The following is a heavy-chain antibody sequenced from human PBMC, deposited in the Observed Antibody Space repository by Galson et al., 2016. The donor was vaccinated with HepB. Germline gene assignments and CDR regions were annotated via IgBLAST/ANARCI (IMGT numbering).Heavy chain of an antibody. CDR1: GFAFSSYG. J-gene: IGHJ6*03. V-gene: IGHV3-33*01. CDR3: VRSSGSGSLANGNYMDV. Sequence: SLRLSCAASGFAFSSYGMHWVRQAPGKGLEWVALIWYDGNNKYYAGSVKGRFTISRDNSRNTLYLQMSSLRAEDTAVYYCVRSSGSGSLANGNYMDVWGKGTTVTVSS. D-gene: IGHD3-10*01. CDR2: IWYDGNNK.